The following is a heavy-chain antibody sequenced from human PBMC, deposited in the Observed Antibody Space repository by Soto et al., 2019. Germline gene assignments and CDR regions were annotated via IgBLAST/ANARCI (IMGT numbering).Heavy chain of an antibody. CDR3: VRARSTDSRPDY. J-gene: IGHJ4*02. CDR2: ITSSSSYI. V-gene: IGHV3-21*01. D-gene: IGHD3-22*01. Sequence: VGSLRPSGAASGFTFSVYGMTWVGQARGKGLEWVASITSSSSYIYYEHSLKGRFTTSRDNAKNSLFLQLDSLRAEDTAVYFCVRARSTDSRPDYWGQGTLVTVSS. CDR1: GFTFSVYG.